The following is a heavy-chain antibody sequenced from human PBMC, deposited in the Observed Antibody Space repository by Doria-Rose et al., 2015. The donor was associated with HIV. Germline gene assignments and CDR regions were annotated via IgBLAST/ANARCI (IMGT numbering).Heavy chain of an antibody. V-gene: IGHV3-9*01. J-gene: IGHJ6*03. CDR2: ISWDSGAR. D-gene: IGHD3-3*01. CDR3: AKAPIIGPKYYFYMDV. CDR1: GFSFESYA. Sequence: VQLQESGGGLVQPGRSLRLSCVGSGFSFESYAMHWVRLAPGKGLEWVAGISWDSGARGNADSVEGRFTIPRDNAKKSVYLEMRSLRPEDTAFYYCAKAPIIGPKYYFYMDVWGKGTSVTVSS.